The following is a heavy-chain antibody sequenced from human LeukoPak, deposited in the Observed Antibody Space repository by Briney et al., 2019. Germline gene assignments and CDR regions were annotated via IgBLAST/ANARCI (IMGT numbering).Heavy chain of an antibody. V-gene: IGHV3-21*01. Sequence: PGGSRRLSCAASGFTFSSYSMNWVRQAPGKGLEWVSSISSSSTYIYYADSVKGRFTISRDNAKNSLSLQMNSLRAEDTAVYYCAEVGATGYWGQGTLVTVSS. J-gene: IGHJ4*02. D-gene: IGHD1-26*01. CDR2: ISSSSTYI. CDR3: AEVGATGY. CDR1: GFTFSSYS.